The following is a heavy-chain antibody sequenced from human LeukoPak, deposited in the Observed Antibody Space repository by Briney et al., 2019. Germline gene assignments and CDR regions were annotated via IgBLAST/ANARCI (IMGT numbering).Heavy chain of an antibody. V-gene: IGHV4-31*03. CDR3: ARGRGEVVNWFDP. CDR2: IYYSGST. J-gene: IGHJ5*02. CDR1: GGSISSGGYY. Sequence: PSETLSLTCTVSGGSISSGGYYWSWIRQHPGKGLEWIGYIYYSGSTYYNPSLKCRVTISVDTSKNQFSLKLSSVTAADTAVYYCARGRGEVVNWFDPWGQGTLVTVSS. D-gene: IGHD3-10*01.